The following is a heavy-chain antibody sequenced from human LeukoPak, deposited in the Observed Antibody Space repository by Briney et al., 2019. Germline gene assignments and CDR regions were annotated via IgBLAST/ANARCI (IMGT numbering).Heavy chain of an antibody. D-gene: IGHD4-17*01. V-gene: IGHV3-33*01. CDR2: IWYDGVNK. Sequence: PGGSLRLSCVAPGFTFSSYGMHWVRQAPGKGLERVAGIWYDGVNKYYAYSLKSRFTISRDNTTNTRYLQMYTLRAQNTPVYYCAREMGMSTVTTIGWFDPWGQGTLVTVSS. CDR1: GFTFSSYG. J-gene: IGHJ5*02. CDR3: AREMGMSTVTTIGWFDP.